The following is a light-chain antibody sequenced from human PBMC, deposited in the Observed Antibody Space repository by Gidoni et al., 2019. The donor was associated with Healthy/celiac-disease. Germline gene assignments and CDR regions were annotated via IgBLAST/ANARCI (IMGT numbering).Light chain of an antibody. CDR3: QQYGSSPPYT. J-gene: IGKJ2*01. CDR2: GAS. CDR1: QSVSSSY. Sequence: ELVLTQSPGTLSLSPGERATLSCRASQSVSSSYLAWYQQKPGQAPRLRIYGASSRATGIPDRFSGSGSGTDFTLTISRLEPEDFAVYYCQQYGSSPPYTCGQGTKLEIK. V-gene: IGKV3-20*01.